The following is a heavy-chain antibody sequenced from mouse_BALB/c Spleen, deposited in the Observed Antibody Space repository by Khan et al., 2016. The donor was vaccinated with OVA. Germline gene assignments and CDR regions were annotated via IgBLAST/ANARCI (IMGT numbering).Heavy chain of an antibody. CDR1: GFSLTDYA. V-gene: IGHV2-6-5*01. J-gene: IGHJ4*01. CDR2: IWVSGSK. CDR3: ARDPPYYSMDY. Sequence: VELVESGPGLVAPSQSLSITCTVSGFSLTDYAVSWIRQPPGKGLEWLGVIWVSGSKYYNSVLKPRLSISKDNFKSQVFLMMNSLQADDTAMYYCARDPPYYSMDYGGQGTSVTVSS.